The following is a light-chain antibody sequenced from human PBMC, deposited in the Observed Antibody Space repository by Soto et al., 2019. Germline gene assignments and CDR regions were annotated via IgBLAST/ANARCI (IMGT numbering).Light chain of an antibody. J-gene: IGKJ4*01. V-gene: IGKV3D-11*03. CDR2: DAS. Sequence: EVVMTQSPASLSASPGERVTLSFRASQNIRSSLAWYQQRPGQAPRLLIYDASNRATGIPARFSGSGSGTDFTLTISSLEPEDFAVYYCQQFSSYPLTFGGGTKVDIK. CDR3: QQFSSYPLT. CDR1: QNIRSS.